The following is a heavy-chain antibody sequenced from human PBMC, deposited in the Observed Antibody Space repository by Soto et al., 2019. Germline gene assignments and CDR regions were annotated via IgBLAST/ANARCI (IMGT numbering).Heavy chain of an antibody. D-gene: IGHD5-18*01. V-gene: IGHV1-69*06. CDR3: ARSGGGYSYGYLDY. CDR1: GGTFSSYA. CDR2: IIPIFGTA. Sequence: SVKVSCKASGGTFSSYAISWVRQAPGQGLEWMGGIIPIFGTANYAQKFQGRVTITADKSTSTAYMELSSLRSEDTAVYYCARSGGGYSYGYLDYWGQGTLVTVSS. J-gene: IGHJ4*02.